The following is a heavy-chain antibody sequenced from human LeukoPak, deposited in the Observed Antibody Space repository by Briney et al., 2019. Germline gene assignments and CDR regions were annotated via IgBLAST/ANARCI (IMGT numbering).Heavy chain of an antibody. J-gene: IGHJ4*02. V-gene: IGHV3-23*01. CDR2: ISGSGGST. CDR3: AKDKNPYSSGWYFDY. Sequence: GGSLRLSCASSGFTFSSYAMIWVRQAPGKGLEWVSAISGSGGSTYYADSVKGRFTISRDNSKNTLYLQMNSLRAEDTAVYYCAKDKNPYSSGWYFDYWGQGTLVTVSS. D-gene: IGHD6-19*01. CDR1: GFTFSSYA.